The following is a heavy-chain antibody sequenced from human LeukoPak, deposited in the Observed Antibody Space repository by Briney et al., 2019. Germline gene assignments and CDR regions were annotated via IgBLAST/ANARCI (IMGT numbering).Heavy chain of an antibody. D-gene: IGHD1-26*01. CDR2: ISSGTSYI. CDR3: ARDPTSSWETAFDI. V-gene: IGHV3-21*01. CDR1: GFTFNTYT. J-gene: IGHJ3*02. Sequence: GGSLRLSCAASGFTFNTYTMNWVRQAPGKGLEWVSSISSGTSYIYYADSVKGRFTISRDNAKNSLYLQMNSLRAGDTAVYYCARDPTSSWETAFDIWGQGTMVTVSS.